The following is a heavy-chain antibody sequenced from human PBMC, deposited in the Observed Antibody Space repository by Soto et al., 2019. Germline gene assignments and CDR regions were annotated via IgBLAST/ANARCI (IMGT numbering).Heavy chain of an antibody. J-gene: IGHJ3*01. CDR1: GFTFSYYW. CDR3: ARGDRGAFDL. V-gene: IGHV3-74*01. Sequence: EVQLVESGGGLVRPGGSLRLSCAASGFTFSYYWMHWVRQAPGKGLVWVSRIHSDGSSTTYADFVKGRFIISRDNARNTVALQMNRVRVEDTAVYYCARGDRGAFDLWGQGTVVTVSS. D-gene: IGHD3-16*01. CDR2: IHSDGSST.